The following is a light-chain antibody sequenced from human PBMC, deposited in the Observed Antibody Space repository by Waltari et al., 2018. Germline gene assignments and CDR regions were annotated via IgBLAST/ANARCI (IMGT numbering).Light chain of an antibody. J-gene: IGLJ3*02. CDR2: DDT. V-gene: IGLV3-21*04. CDR1: NLGSKN. Sequence: SYVLTQPPSVSVAPGETARISCGGNNLGSKNVHWYQQRPGQAPLLVIYDDTDRPSGIPERFSGSNSGNTPTLTISRVEAGDEADYYCQVWDSSSHVVFGGGTKLTVL. CDR3: QVWDSSSHVV.